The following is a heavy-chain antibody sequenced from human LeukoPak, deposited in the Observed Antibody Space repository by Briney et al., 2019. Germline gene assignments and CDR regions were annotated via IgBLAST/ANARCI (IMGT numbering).Heavy chain of an antibody. Sequence: PGGSLRLSCAASGFTFSNYNMNWVRQVPGKGLEWVSYISSSSSAVYYADSVKGRFTISRDNSKNTLYLQMNSLRAEDTAVYYCAKEQGGYWGQGTLVTVSS. V-gene: IGHV3-48*01. CDR3: AKEQGGY. J-gene: IGHJ4*02. CDR1: GFTFSNYN. CDR2: ISSSSSAV. D-gene: IGHD3-16*01.